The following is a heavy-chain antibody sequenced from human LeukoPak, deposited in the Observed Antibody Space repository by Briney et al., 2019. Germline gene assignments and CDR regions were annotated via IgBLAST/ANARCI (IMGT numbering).Heavy chain of an antibody. D-gene: IGHD3-9*01. V-gene: IGHV3-21*01. Sequence: PGGSLRLSCAASEFTFNTYTMNWVRQAPGKGLEWVSSITASSTAIYSADSVKGRFTISRDNAKNLLYLQMNSLRAEDTAVYYCARTYFDILTGYNPYFDYWGQGILVTVSS. CDR3: ARTYFDILTGYNPYFDY. CDR1: EFTFNTYT. CDR2: ITASSTAI. J-gene: IGHJ4*02.